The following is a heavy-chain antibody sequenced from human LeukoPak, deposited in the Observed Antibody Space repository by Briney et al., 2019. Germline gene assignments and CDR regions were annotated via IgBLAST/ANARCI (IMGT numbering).Heavy chain of an antibody. CDR1: GFTFSSYW. V-gene: IGHV3-7*01. J-gene: IGHJ3*02. Sequence: GGSLRLSCAASGFTFSSYWMSWVRQPPGKGLEWVANIKQDGSEKYYVDSVKGRFTISRDNAKNSLYLQMNSLRAEDTAVYYCARVINMIVVVPWNDAFDIWGQGTMVTVSS. CDR2: IKQDGSEK. CDR3: ARVINMIVVVPWNDAFDI. D-gene: IGHD3-22*01.